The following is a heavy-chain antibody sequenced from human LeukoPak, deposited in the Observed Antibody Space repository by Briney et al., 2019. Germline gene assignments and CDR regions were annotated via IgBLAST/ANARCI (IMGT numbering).Heavy chain of an antibody. CDR1: GYTFTSYY. D-gene: IGHD5-12*01. V-gene: IGHV1-46*01. CDR3: ARGFGGYDSGAYYFDY. Sequence: ASVKVSCKASGYTFTSYYMHWVRQAPGQGLEWMGIINPSGGSTRYAQKFQGRVTMTRDTSTSTVYMELSSLRSEDTAVYYCARGFGGYDSGAYYFDYWGQGTLVTVSS. CDR2: INPSGGST. J-gene: IGHJ4*02.